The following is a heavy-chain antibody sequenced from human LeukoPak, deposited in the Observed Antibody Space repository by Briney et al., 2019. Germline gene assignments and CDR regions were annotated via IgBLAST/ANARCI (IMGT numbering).Heavy chain of an antibody. Sequence: ASVTVSCKASGYTFTSYDINWVRQAPGQGLEWMGWISAYNGNTNYAQKLQGRVTMTTDTSTSTAYMELRSLRSDDTAVYYCARERYGSGRLDVWGKGTTVTVSS. CDR2: ISAYNGNT. CDR1: GYTFTSYD. CDR3: ARERYGSGRLDV. J-gene: IGHJ6*04. D-gene: IGHD3-10*01. V-gene: IGHV1-18*01.